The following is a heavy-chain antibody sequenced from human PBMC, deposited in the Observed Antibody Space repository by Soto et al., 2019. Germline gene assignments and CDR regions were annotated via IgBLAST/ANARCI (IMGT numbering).Heavy chain of an antibody. V-gene: IGHV3-23*01. CDR1: GFTFRSYA. D-gene: IGHD3-22*01. CDR3: AKEGAGYYDSSPYDY. CDR2: ISGSGEST. Sequence: EVQLLESGGGLVQPGGSLRLSCAASGFTFRSYAMSWVRQAPGKGLEWVSAISGSGESTDFADSVKGRFTISRDNSKTTMYLQMNSLRAEDTAVYYCAKEGAGYYDSSPYDYWGQGTLVTVSS. J-gene: IGHJ4*02.